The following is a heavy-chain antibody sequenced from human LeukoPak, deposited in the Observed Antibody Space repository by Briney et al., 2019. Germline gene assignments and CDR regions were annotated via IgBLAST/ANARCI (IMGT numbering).Heavy chain of an antibody. Sequence: SETLSLTCTVSGGSISSSSYYWGWIRQPPGKGLEWIGSIYYSGSTYYNPSLKSRVTMSVDTSKNQFSLKLSSVTAADTAVYYCARVASGSYASFGYYYGMDVWGQGTTVAVSS. J-gene: IGHJ6*02. V-gene: IGHV4-39*07. CDR1: GGSISSSSYY. CDR2: IYYSGST. D-gene: IGHD1-26*01. CDR3: ARVASGSYASFGYYYGMDV.